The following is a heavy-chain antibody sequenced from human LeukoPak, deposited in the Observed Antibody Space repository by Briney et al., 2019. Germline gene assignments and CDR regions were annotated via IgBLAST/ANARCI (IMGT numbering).Heavy chain of an antibody. Sequence: GASVKVSCKASGYTFTSYYMHWVRQAPGQGLEWMGIINPSGGSISYAQKFQGRVTMTRDTSTSTVYMELSSLRSEDTAVYYCARDSGAAKGYYYYYMDVWGKGTTVTVSS. D-gene: IGHD3-10*01. CDR1: GYTFTSYY. CDR3: ARDSGAAKGYYYYYMDV. J-gene: IGHJ6*03. V-gene: IGHV1-46*01. CDR2: INPSGGSI.